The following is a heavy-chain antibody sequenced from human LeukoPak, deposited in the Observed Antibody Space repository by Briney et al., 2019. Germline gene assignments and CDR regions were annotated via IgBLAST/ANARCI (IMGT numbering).Heavy chain of an antibody. J-gene: IGHJ4*02. CDR3: ARVRSRTNDF. CDR2: ITPNTGAT. V-gene: IGHV1-2*02. D-gene: IGHD4/OR15-4a*01. Sequence: GASVTVSCKASGYTLTAYNIHWVRQAPGQGLEWMGWITPNTGATNSAQKFQGRVTMTRDTSISTAYMELRRLTSNDTAVYYCARVRSRTNDFWGQGTLVTVSS. CDR1: GYTLTAYN.